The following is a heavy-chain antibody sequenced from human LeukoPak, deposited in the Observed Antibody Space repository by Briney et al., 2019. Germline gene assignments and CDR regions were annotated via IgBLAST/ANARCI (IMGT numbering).Heavy chain of an antibody. D-gene: IGHD3-16*02. CDR1: GFTLSNYW. CDR2: ISYDGSNK. Sequence: GGSLRLSCTASGFTLSNYWMTWVRQAPGKGLEWVAVISYDGSNKYYADSVKGRFTISRDNAKSTLYLRVNSLRAEDTAVYYCAIGDGLGELSSSFEYWGQGTLVTVSS. V-gene: IGHV3-30*03. J-gene: IGHJ4*02. CDR3: AIGDGLGELSSSFEY.